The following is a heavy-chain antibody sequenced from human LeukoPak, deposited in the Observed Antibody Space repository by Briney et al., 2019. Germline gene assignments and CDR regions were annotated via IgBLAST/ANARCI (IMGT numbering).Heavy chain of an antibody. CDR3: ARGRTYYYDSSGYLDAFDI. CDR2: INPSGGST. D-gene: IGHD3-22*01. Sequence: GASVKVSCKASGYTFTSYYMHWVRQAPGQGLEWMGIINPSGGSTSYAQKFQGRVTMTRDMSTSTVYMELSSLRSEDTAVYYCARGRTYYYDSSGYLDAFDIWGQGTMVTVSS. CDR1: GYTFTSYY. V-gene: IGHV1-46*01. J-gene: IGHJ3*02.